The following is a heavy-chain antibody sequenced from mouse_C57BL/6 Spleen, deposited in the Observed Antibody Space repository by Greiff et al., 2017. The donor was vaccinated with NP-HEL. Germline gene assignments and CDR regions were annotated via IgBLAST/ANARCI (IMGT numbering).Heavy chain of an antibody. CDR2: IYPGSGST. Sequence: VQLQQSGAELVKPGASVKMSCKASDYTFTSYWITWVKQRPGQGLEWIGDIYPGSGSTNYNEKFKSKATLTVDTSSSTAYMQLSSLTSEDSAVYYCARRGDYGNYGGFAYWGQGTLVTVSA. J-gene: IGHJ3*01. V-gene: IGHV1-55*01. D-gene: IGHD2-1*01. CDR1: DYTFTSYW. CDR3: ARRGDYGNYGGFAY.